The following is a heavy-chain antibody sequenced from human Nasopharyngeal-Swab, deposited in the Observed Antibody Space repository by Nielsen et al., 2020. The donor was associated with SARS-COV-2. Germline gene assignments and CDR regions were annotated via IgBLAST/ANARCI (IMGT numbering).Heavy chain of an antibody. CDR1: GYTLTELS. CDR3: ATDLAAAGKYYYYYYGMDV. J-gene: IGHJ6*02. D-gene: IGHD6-13*01. V-gene: IGHV1-24*01. CDR2: FDPGDGET. Sequence: ASVKVSCKVSGYTLTELSMHWVRQAPGKGLEWMGGFDPGDGETIYAQKFQGRVTMTEDTSTDTAYMELSSLRSEDTAVYHCATDLAAAGKYYYYYYGMDVWGQGTTVTVSS.